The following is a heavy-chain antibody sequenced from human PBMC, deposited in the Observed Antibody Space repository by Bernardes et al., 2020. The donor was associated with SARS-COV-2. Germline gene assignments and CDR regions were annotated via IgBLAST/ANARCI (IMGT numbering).Heavy chain of an antibody. V-gene: IGHV4-59*08. Sequence: SETLSLTCTVSGGSISSFYWSWIRQPPGQGLEWIGFISYSGSTNYNPSLKSHVTISVDTSRNNFSLKLSSVTATDTAIYYCAIWCHVSRSWYHFDYWRQGNLVTGSS. J-gene: IGHJ4*02. CDR3: AIWCHVSRSWYHFDY. CDR2: ISYSGST. CDR1: GGSISSFY. D-gene: IGHD6-13*01.